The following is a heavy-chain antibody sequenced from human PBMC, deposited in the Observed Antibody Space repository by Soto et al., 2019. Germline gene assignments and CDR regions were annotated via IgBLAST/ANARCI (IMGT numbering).Heavy chain of an antibody. D-gene: IGHD2-21*01. CDR2: ISLDGSRT. CDR3: ARAPPGYSLGYRYHGMDV. CDR1: GFTFGSYW. Sequence: EVQLVESGGGLVQPGGSLRLSCAAPGFTFGSYWMHWVRQAPGKGLVWVSHISLDGSRTTYADSVKGRFTISRDNAKSTLYLLMNSLRAEDTAVYYCARAPPGYSLGYRYHGMDVWGQGTTVTVSS. J-gene: IGHJ6*02. V-gene: IGHV3-74*01.